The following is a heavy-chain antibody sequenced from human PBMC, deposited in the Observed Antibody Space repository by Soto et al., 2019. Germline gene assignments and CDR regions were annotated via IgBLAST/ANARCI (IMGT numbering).Heavy chain of an antibody. J-gene: IGHJ4*02. Sequence: ASETLSLTCAVYGGSFSGYYWSWIRQPPGKGLEWIGEINHSGSTNYNPSLKSRVTISVDTSKNQFSLKLSSVTAADTAVYYCANNYYGSGRPIDYWGQGTLVTVSS. V-gene: IGHV4-34*01. CDR1: GGSFSGYY. CDR3: ANNYYGSGRPIDY. CDR2: INHSGST. D-gene: IGHD3-10*01.